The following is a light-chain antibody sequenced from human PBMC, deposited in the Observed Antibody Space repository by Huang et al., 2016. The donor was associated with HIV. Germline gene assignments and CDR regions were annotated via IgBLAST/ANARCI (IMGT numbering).Light chain of an antibody. CDR2: DTS. J-gene: IGKJ2*01. Sequence: EIVLTQSPGTLSLSPGERATLSCRASKSISSSYLAWYQQKPGQAPRLLIYDTSSRATGIPDRFSGSGSGTDFTLTISRLEPGDFAVYYCQQYGSSPYTFGQGTKLEIK. CDR1: KSISSSY. V-gene: IGKV3-20*01. CDR3: QQYGSSPYT.